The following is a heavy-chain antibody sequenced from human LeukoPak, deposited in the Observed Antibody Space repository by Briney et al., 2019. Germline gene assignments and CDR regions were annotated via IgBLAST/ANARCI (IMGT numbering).Heavy chain of an antibody. CDR3: SRENGAFSPFGY. Sequence: PSETLSLTCTVSGGSINGYYWSWIRQPAGKGLEWIGRIHTSGSTNYNPSLESRVTMSVDTSKNQFSLKLSSVTAADTAVYYCSRENGAFSPFGYWGQGTLVTVPS. CDR1: GGSINGYY. V-gene: IGHV4-4*07. D-gene: IGHD2-8*01. J-gene: IGHJ4*02. CDR2: IHTSGST.